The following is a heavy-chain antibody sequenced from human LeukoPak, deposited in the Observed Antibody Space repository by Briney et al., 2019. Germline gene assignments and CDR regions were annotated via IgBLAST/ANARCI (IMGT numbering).Heavy chain of an antibody. CDR1: GFTFSSYG. J-gene: IGHJ6*02. CDR2: ISYDGNNK. D-gene: IGHD4-11*01. V-gene: IGHV3-30*18. Sequence: GGSLRLSCAASGFTFSSYGMHWVRQAPGKGLEWVALISYDGNNKYYADSVKGRFTISRDNSMKTLYLQMNSLRAEDTAVYYCAKDQSKSLYYYNGMDVWGQGTAVTVSS. CDR3: AKDQSKSLYYYNGMDV.